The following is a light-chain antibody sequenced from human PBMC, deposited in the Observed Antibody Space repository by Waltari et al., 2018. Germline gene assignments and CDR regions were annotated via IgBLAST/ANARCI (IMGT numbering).Light chain of an antibody. CDR1: QTVSRT. V-gene: IGKV3-20*01. J-gene: IGKJ1*01. CDR2: GAS. Sequence: IVLTQSPGTLSLSPGERATLSCTTSQTVSRTLAWYQQKPGQAPRLLIYGASIRATGIPDRFSGNGSGTDFSLTISRLEPDDFAVYYCQHYVSLPATFGQGTKVEIK. CDR3: QHYVSLPAT.